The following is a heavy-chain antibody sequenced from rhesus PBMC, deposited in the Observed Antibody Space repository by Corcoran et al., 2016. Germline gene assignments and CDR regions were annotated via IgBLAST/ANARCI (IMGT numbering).Heavy chain of an antibody. D-gene: IGHD6-13*01. V-gene: IGHV3S25*01. CDR2: INSGGGST. J-gene: IGHJ4*01. Sequence: EVQLVESGGGLAKPGGSLRLSCAASGFTFSSYWMNWFRQAPGKGLEWVSAINSGGGSTYYADSVKGRFTISRDNAKNTLSLQMNSLRAEDTAVYYCARGASSWSRFDYWGQGVLVTVSS. CDR3: ARGASSWSRFDY. CDR1: GFTFSSYW.